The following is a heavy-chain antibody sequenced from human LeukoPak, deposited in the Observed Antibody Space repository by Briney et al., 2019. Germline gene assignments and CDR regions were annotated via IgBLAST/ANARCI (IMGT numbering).Heavy chain of an antibody. J-gene: IGHJ4*02. CDR1: GGSISSNGYY. Sequence: SETLSLTCTVSGGSISSNGYYWDWIRQPPGKGLEWIGSIYYSGSTYYNPSLTSRVTISVDTSKNQFPLKLSSVTAADTAVYYCARLLRWVYYFDSWGQGTLVTVSS. D-gene: IGHD2-21*01. CDR3: ARLLRWVYYFDS. V-gene: IGHV4-39*01. CDR2: IYYSGST.